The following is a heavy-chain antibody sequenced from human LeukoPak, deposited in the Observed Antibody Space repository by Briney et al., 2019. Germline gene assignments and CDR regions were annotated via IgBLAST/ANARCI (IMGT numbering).Heavy chain of an antibody. CDR1: GYTFTSYG. D-gene: IGHD6-19*01. V-gene: IGHV7-4-1*02. J-gene: IGHJ5*02. CDR2: INTNTGNP. CDR3: ARDRRMRVAVVPPNWFDP. Sequence: ASVKVSCKASGYTFTSYGISWVRQAPGQGLEWMGWINTNTGNPTYAQGFTGRFVFSLDTSVSTAYLQISSLKAEDTAVYYCARDRRMRVAVVPPNWFDPWGQGTLVTVSS.